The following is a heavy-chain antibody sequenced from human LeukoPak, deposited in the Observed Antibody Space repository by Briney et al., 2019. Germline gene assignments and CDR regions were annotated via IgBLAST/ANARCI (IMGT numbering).Heavy chain of an antibody. Sequence: ASVTVSCKASGYTFTSYYMHWVRQAPGQGLEWMGLISPSGGSTSYAQKFQGRVTMTRDTSTSAVYMELSSLRSEDTAVYYCARVTRGALGYWGQGTLVTVSS. V-gene: IGHV1-46*01. CDR3: ARVTRGALGY. CDR1: GYTFTSYY. J-gene: IGHJ4*02. CDR2: ISPSGGST. D-gene: IGHD3-10*01.